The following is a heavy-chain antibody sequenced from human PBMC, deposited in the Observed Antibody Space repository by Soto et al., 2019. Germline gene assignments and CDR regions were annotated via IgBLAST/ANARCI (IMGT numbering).Heavy chain of an antibody. J-gene: IGHJ3*02. D-gene: IGHD3-3*01. CDR3: ARGGGVGVAGSAAFDM. CDR1: GYPVTAYY. CDR2: INPATGAA. Sequence: QLHLVHSGAVVKKPGASVTVSCSASGYPVTAYYMHWVRQAPGRGLEWMGGINPATGAAKYTQTFQGRVTMTRDTSTSTVFMELSGLTSEDTGVFYCARGGGVGVAGSAAFDMWGQGTLVTVSS. V-gene: IGHV1-2*02.